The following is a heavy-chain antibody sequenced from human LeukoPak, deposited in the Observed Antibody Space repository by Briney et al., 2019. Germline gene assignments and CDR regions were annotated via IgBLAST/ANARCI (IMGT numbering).Heavy chain of an antibody. CDR2: IIPIFGTA. CDR1: GGTFSSYA. J-gene: IGHJ4*02. Sequence: VASVKVSCKASGGTFSSYAISWVRQAPGQGLEWMGGIIPIFGTANYAQKFQGRVTITADESTSTAYMELSSLRSEDTAVYYCARGTQMATLYYFDYWGQGTLVTVSS. V-gene: IGHV1-69*13. D-gene: IGHD5-24*01. CDR3: ARGTQMATLYYFDY.